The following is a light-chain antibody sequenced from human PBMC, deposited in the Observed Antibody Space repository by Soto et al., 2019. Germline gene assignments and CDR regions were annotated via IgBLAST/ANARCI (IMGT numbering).Light chain of an antibody. Sequence: EIVLTQSPATLSLSPGERATLSCRASQSVSSYLAWYQQKPGQAPRLLIYDACNRATGIPARFSGSGSGTDFTLTISSLEPEDFAVYYCQQRSPAGGTVGQGTKVEIK. CDR3: QQRSPAGGT. J-gene: IGKJ1*01. V-gene: IGKV3-11*01. CDR1: QSVSSY. CDR2: DAC.